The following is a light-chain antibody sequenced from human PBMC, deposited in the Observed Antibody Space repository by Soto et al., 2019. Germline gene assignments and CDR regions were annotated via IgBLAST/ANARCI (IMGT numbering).Light chain of an antibody. CDR3: QQYNSYSPT. J-gene: IGKJ1*01. V-gene: IGKV1-5*03. CDR2: KAS. CDR1: QTISSW. Sequence: DIQMTQSPSTLSGSVGDRVTITCRASQTISSWLAWYQQKPGKAPKLLIYKASTLESGVPSRFSGRGSGTEFTLTISSLQPGDFATYYCQQYNSYSPTFGQGTKVDIK.